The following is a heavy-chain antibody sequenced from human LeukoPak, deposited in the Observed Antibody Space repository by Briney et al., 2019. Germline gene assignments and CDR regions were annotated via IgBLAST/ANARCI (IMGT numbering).Heavy chain of an antibody. CDR1: GFTFSSYS. Sequence: PGGSLRLSCAASGFTFSSYSMNWVRQAPGKGLEWVSSISSSSSYIYYADSVKGRFTISRDNAKNSLYLQMNSLRAEDTAVYYCAKRGRWYYDSSGYYGYWGQGTLVTVSS. J-gene: IGHJ4*02. V-gene: IGHV3-21*04. CDR2: ISSSSSYI. D-gene: IGHD3-22*01. CDR3: AKRGRWYYDSSGYYGY.